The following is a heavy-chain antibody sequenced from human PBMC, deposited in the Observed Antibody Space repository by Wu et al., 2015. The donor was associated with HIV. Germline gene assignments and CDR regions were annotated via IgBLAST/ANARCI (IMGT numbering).Heavy chain of an antibody. J-gene: IGHJ3*02. CDR1: GYRFTSYG. Sequence: QVQVVQSGPDVKKPGASVRVSCNPSGYRFTSYGITWVRQAPGQGLEWMGWISTYSGDTNLAQRFQDRLTVTTDIPTTTAYMELRSLRSDDTAVYYCARPFSGYAYDLFDIWGQGTVVSVSS. CDR2: ISTYSGDT. V-gene: IGHV1-18*01. D-gene: IGHD5-12*01. CDR3: ARPFSGYAYDLFDI.